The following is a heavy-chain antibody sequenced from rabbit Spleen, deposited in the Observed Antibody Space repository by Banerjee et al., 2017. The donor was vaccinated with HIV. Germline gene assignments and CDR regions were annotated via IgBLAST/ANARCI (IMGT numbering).Heavy chain of an antibody. CDR3: ARDTIISFASYGIDL. CDR2: IYAGSSGFT. Sequence: QSLEESGGDLVKPGASLTLTCKASGIDFSISSYMCWVRQAPGKGLEWIACIYAGSSGFTYFATWAKGRFTISKTSSTTVTLQMTRLTAADTATYFCARDTIISFASYGIDLWGPGTLVTVS. J-gene: IGHJ6*01. CDR1: GIDFSISSY. D-gene: IGHD1-1*01. V-gene: IGHV1S40*01.